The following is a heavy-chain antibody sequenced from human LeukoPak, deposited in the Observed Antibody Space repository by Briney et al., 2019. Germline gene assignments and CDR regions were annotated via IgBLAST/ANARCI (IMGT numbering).Heavy chain of an antibody. CDR2: IDPNGETA. V-gene: IGHV3-64*01. CDR1: GFTFSSCV. CDR3: AAQGSLTQAYDP. J-gene: IGHJ5*02. D-gene: IGHD4-23*01. Sequence: PGGSLRLSCAASGFTFSSCVMLWVRQAPGMGLEYVSSIDPNGETAYYANSVKGRFSISRDNSNNMLYLQMGSLTSEDMAVYYCAAQGSLTQAYDPWGQGTLVTVSA.